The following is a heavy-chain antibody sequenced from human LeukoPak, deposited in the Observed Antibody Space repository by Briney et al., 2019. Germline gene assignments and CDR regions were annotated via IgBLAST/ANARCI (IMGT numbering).Heavy chain of an antibody. CDR1: GFTFSSYA. CDR2: ISGSGGST. D-gene: IGHD3-10*01. CDR3: AKNRVKQFYYY. Sequence: PGGSLRLSCAASGFTFSSYAMSWVRQAPGKGLEWVSAISGSGGSTYYADSVKGRFTISRDNSKNTLYLPMIRLRAEDTAVYYCAKNRVKQFYYYWGQGTLVTVSS. V-gene: IGHV3-23*01. J-gene: IGHJ4*02.